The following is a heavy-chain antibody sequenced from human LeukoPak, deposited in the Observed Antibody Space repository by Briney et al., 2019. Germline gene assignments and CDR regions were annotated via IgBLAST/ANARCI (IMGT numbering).Heavy chain of an antibody. J-gene: IGHJ3*02. Sequence: PGESLKISCKGSGYSFTSYWIGWVRQMPGKGLEWMGIIYPGDSDTRYSPSFQGQVTISADKSISTAYLQWSSLKASDTAMYCCARQRSRELRAGQDAFDIWGQGTMVTVSS. CDR3: ARQRSRELRAGQDAFDI. D-gene: IGHD1-26*01. V-gene: IGHV5-51*01. CDR2: IYPGDSDT. CDR1: GYSFTSYW.